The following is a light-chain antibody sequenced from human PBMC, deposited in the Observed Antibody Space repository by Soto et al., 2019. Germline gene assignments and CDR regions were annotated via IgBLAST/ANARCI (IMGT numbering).Light chain of an antibody. V-gene: IGKV3-11*01. CDR3: QQRSIWPFT. J-gene: IGKJ3*01. CDR1: QSVSSY. Sequence: EIVLTQSPATLSLSPGERATLSCRASQSVSSYLACYQQKPGQAPRLLIYDASNRATGIPARFSGSGSGTDFTLTISRLEPEDFAVCCCQQRSIWPFTFGPGTKVALK. CDR2: DAS.